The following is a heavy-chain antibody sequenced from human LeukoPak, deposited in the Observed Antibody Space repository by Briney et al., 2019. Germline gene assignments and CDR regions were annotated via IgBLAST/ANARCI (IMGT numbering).Heavy chain of an antibody. CDR1: GFTFSSFS. J-gene: IGHJ4*02. D-gene: IGHD2-2*01. CDR3: ARASILGQIVVVPPAMLGGLDY. V-gene: IGHV3-30-3*01. CDR2: ISYDGSNK. Sequence: GGSLRLSCAASGFTFSSFSMHWVRQAPGKGLEWVAVISYDGSNKFYADSVKGRFTISGDSSKNTQYLQLNSLRAEDTAVYYCARASILGQIVVVPPAMLGGLDYWGQGGLVSVSS.